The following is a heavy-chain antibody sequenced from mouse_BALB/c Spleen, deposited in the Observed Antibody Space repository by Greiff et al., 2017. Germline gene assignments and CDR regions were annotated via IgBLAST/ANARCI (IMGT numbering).Heavy chain of an antibody. D-gene: IGHD2-2*01. V-gene: IGHV2-9*02. CDR3: ARDRENGYDGFAY. Sequence: QVLLQQSGPGLVAPSQSLSITCTVSGFSLTSYGVHWVRQPPGKGLEWLGVIWAGGSTNYNSALMSRLSISKDNSKSQVFLKMNSLQTDDTAMYYCARDRENGYDGFAYWGQGTLVTVSA. CDR1: GFSLTSYG. J-gene: IGHJ3*01. CDR2: IWAGGST.